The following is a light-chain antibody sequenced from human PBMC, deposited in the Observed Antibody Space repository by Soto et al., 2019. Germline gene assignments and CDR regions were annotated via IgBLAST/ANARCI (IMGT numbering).Light chain of an antibody. CDR3: QHYGASPFT. Sequence: VVLTQSPATLSLSPGERATLSCRASRHVYINALGWYQQKPGRTPTLLIYGASTRATDVPGRFSATGSGTDFSLTTSRVEPEDSAVYYCQHYGASPFTFGSGT. J-gene: IGKJ3*01. CDR1: RHVYINA. V-gene: IGKV3-20*01. CDR2: GAS.